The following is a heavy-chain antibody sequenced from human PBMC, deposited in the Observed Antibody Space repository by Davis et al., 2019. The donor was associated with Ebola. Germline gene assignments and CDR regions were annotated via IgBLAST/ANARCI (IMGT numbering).Heavy chain of an antibody. CDR2: ISLAGIT. D-gene: IGHD1-1*01. CDR3: VRTSATSVSELGLGYNYLDP. Sequence: NWVRQPPGKGLEWIGEISLAGITTYHPSLESRVAISLDSSKNQFSLKVNSVTAADTAVYYCVRTSATSVSELGLGYNYLDPWGQGTLVSVSS. J-gene: IGHJ5*02. V-gene: IGHV4-34*01.